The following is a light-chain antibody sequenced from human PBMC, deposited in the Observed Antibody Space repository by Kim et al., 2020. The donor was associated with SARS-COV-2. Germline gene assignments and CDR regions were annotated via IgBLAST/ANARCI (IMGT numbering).Light chain of an antibody. CDR1: QSIDTY. Sequence: ASVGDRVTSTCRASQSIDTYLNWYQQKPGKAPKLLIFAASSLQSGVPSRLSGSGSGTDFTLTISSLQPEDFATYYCQQSYSTPFTFGGGTKVDIK. V-gene: IGKV1-39*01. CDR2: AAS. J-gene: IGKJ4*01. CDR3: QQSYSTPFT.